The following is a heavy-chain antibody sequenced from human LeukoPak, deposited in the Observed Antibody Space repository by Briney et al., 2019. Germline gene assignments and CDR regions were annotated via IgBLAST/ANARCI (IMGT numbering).Heavy chain of an antibody. CDR3: ARVVFGDYFDY. Sequence: GGSLRLSCAASGFTFSNYRMHWVRQAPGKGLVWVSRINTDGSRTTYADSVKGRFTNSRDNAKNTLYLQMNSLRAEDTAVYYCARVVFGDYFDYWGQGTLVTVSS. D-gene: IGHD3-10*01. CDR1: GFTFSNYR. V-gene: IGHV3-74*01. CDR2: INTDGSRT. J-gene: IGHJ4*02.